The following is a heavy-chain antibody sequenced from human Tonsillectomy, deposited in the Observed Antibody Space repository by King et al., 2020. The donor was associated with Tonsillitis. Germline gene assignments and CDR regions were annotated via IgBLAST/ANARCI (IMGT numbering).Heavy chain of an antibody. D-gene: IGHD6-19*01. Sequence: VQLQESGPRLVKPSETLSLTCTVSGYSINSLYYWGWIRQPPGKGLEWIGSIFHDGSSYYSPSLKSRVIMSVDTSTNPFSLRLTSVTAADTAFYDCARGLAVAGTPPFDYWGQGTLVTVSS. V-gene: IGHV4-38-2*02. CDR3: ARGLAVAGTPPFDY. CDR2: IFHDGSS. CDR1: GYSINSLYY. J-gene: IGHJ4*02.